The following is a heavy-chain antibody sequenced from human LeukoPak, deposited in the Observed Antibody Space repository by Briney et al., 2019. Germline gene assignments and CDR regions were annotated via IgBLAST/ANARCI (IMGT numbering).Heavy chain of an antibody. V-gene: IGHV3-43*02. CDR3: AKDIFPIVGATHDAFDI. CDR2: ISGDGGST. Sequence: PGGSLRLSCAPSGFTFDDYAMHWVRQAPGKGLEWVSLISGDGGSTYYADSVKGRFTISRDNSKNSLYLQMNSLRTEDTALYYCAKDIFPIVGATHDAFDIWGQGTMVTVSS. CDR1: GFTFDDYA. D-gene: IGHD1-26*01. J-gene: IGHJ3*02.